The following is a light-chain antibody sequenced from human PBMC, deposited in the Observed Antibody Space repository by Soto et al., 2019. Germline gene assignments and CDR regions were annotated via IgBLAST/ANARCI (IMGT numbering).Light chain of an antibody. CDR3: QQYNNWPLT. CDR2: GAS. Sequence: EIVMTQSPATLSVSPGERATLSCRASQSVNIYLAWYQQKPGQAPRLLLYGASTKATGSPASFSGSGSGTAFTLTSSSLQSADFAVYYWQQYNNWPLTFGGGTKVEI. J-gene: IGKJ4*01. CDR1: QSVNIY. V-gene: IGKV3-15*01.